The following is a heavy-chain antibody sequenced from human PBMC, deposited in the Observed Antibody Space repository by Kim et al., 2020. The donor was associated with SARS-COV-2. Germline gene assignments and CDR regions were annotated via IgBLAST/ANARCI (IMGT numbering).Heavy chain of an antibody. CDR2: ISGSGGST. J-gene: IGHJ6*02. V-gene: IGHV3-23*01. CDR3: AKDPKHVLLWFGELYGMDV. CDR1: GFTFSSYA. Sequence: GGSLRLSCAASGFTFSSYAMSWVRQAPGKGLEWVSAISGSGGSTYYADSVKGRFTISRDNSKNTLYLQMNSLRAEDTAVYYCAKDPKHVLLWFGELYGMDVWGQGTTVTVSS. D-gene: IGHD3-10*01.